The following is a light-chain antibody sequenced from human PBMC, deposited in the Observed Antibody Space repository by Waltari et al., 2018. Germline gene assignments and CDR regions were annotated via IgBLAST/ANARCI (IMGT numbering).Light chain of an antibody. V-gene: IGLV2-11*01. CDR2: DVT. CDR1: PSDVGSYAY. Sequence: QSALTQPRSVSGSPGQSVTISCTGTPSDVGSYAYGSWYQQRPGKAPKLIIYDVTERPSGVPDRFSGSKSDNKASLTISGLQADDEADYYCCSYAGRYTNYVFGSGTKVTVL. CDR3: CSYAGRYTNYV. J-gene: IGLJ1*01.